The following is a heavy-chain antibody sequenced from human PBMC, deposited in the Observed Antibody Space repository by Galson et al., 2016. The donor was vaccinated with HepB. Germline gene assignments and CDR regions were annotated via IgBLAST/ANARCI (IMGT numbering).Heavy chain of an antibody. D-gene: IGHD2-21*01. J-gene: IGHJ2*01. CDR2: VSNTGVS. CDR1: GDSTGNVY. Sequence: SETLSLTCTVSGDSTGNVYWTWIRQPPGQGLEWLGYVSNTGVSTDNPSLKGRVTMSLDTSKRQVSLRLTSMTAADTAVYFCARHRGGDWFFDFWGRGTLVTVSS. CDR3: ARHRGGDWFFDF. V-gene: IGHV4-59*01.